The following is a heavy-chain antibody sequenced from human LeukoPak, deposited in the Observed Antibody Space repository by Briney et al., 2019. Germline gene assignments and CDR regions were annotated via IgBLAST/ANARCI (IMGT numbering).Heavy chain of an antibody. CDR2: MNPNSGNT. CDR1: GYTFTSYD. D-gene: IGHD6-6*01. Sequence: ASVKVSCKASGYTFTSYDINWVRQATGQGLEWMGWMNPNSGNTGYAQKFQGRVTMTRNTSISTAYMELSSLRSEDTAVYYCARGGVSSIAAHDAFDIWGQGTMVTVSS. CDR3: ARGGVSSIAAHDAFDI. V-gene: IGHV1-8*01. J-gene: IGHJ3*02.